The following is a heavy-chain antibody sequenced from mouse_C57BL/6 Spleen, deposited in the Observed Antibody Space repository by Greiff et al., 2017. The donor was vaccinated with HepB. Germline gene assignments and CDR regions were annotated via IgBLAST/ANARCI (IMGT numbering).Heavy chain of an antibody. CDR3: ARGSNYVDY. D-gene: IGHD2-5*01. Sequence: VQLQQSGPELVKPGASVKISCKASGYSFTGYYMNWVKQSPEKSLEWIGEINPSTGGTTYNQKFKAKATLTVDKSSSTAYMQLKSLTSEDSAVYYCARGSNYVDYWGQGTTLTVSS. CDR1: GYSFTGYY. J-gene: IGHJ2*01. CDR2: INPSTGGT. V-gene: IGHV1-42*01.